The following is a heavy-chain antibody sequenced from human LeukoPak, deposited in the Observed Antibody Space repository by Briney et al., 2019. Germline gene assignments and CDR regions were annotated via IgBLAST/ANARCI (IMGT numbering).Heavy chain of an antibody. V-gene: IGHV4-59*01. CDR3: ARVGIVVVVAARAYNWFDP. CDR2: IYYSGST. CDR1: GASISSYY. D-gene: IGHD2-15*01. Sequence: SETLSLTCTVSGASISSYYWSWIRQPPGKGLEWIGYIYYSGSTHYNPSLKSRVTISVDTSKNQFSLKLSSVTAADTAVYYCARVGIVVVVAARAYNWFDPWGQGTLVTVSS. J-gene: IGHJ5*02.